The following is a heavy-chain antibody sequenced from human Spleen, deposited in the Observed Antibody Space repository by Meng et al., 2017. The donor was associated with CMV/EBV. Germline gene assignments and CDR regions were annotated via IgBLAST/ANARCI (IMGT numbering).Heavy chain of an antibody. CDR1: GGSFSVYY. J-gene: IGHJ6*02. D-gene: IGHD1-26*01. CDR2: INHSGST. Sequence: SQTLSLTCAAYGGSFSVYYWGWTPQPPGKGLEWIGEINHSGSTNYNPSLKSRVTISVDTSKNQFSLKLSSVTAADTAVYYCARDPRSYSGSYYSYYYYGMDVWGQGTTVTVSS. V-gene: IGHV4-34*01. CDR3: ARDPRSYSGSYYSYYYYGMDV.